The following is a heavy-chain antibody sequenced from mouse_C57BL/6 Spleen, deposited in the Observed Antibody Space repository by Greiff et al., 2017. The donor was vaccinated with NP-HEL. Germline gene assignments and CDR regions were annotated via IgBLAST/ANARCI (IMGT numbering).Heavy chain of an antibody. CDR1: GFNIKDDY. J-gene: IGHJ3*01. CDR3: TTPDGAY. V-gene: IGHV14-4*01. CDR2: IDPENGDT. Sequence: EVMLVESGAELVRPGASVKLSCTASGFNIKDDYLHWVKQRPEPGLEWIGWIDPENGDTEYASKFPGTATITADTSSNTAYLQLSSLTSEDTAVYYCTTPDGAYWGQGTLVTVSA.